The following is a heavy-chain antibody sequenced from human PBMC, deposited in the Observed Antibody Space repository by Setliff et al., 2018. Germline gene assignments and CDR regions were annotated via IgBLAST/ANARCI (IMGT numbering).Heavy chain of an antibody. CDR2: IYQNGIT. J-gene: IGHJ5*02. CDR3: ATDGPVLNGDYIS. CDR1: GASISTTYYY. D-gene: IGHD3-10*01. V-gene: IGHV4-39*07. Sequence: NPSETLSLTCSVSGASISTTYYYWDWIRQSTEKGLEWIGTIYQNGITYYNPSVKSRVTISVDKTKNQFSLSLRSVTAADTAVYYCATDGPVLNGDYISWGQGTLVTVSS.